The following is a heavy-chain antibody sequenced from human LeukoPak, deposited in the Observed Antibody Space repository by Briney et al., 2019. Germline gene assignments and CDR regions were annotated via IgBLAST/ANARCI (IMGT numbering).Heavy chain of an antibody. V-gene: IGHV3-23*01. Sequence: GGSLRLSCAASGFMFGAYDMHWVRQAPGKGLEWVSSMSSSGGSTYYADSVRGRFAISRDISKDTLYLQMNSLRAEDTAVYYCALGTSSSWYGFDYWGQGTLVTVSS. D-gene: IGHD6-13*01. J-gene: IGHJ4*02. CDR2: MSSSGGST. CDR1: GFMFGAYD. CDR3: ALGTSSSWYGFDY.